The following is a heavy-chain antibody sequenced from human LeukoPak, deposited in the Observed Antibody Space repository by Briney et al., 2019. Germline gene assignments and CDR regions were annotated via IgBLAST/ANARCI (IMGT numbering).Heavy chain of an antibody. CDR2: IYHTGTT. CDR3: ARVVKWELYNWFDP. D-gene: IGHD1-26*01. V-gene: IGHV4-38-2*02. CDR1: RYSISHSNYY. J-gene: IGHJ5*02. Sequence: PSQTLSLTCTVSRYSISHSNYYWGWIRQSPGKGLEWIGTIYHTGTTYYNASLRGRVTLSIDTAKNQFSLKLMSVTAADAAVYYCARVVKWELYNWFDPWGQGLPVIVSS.